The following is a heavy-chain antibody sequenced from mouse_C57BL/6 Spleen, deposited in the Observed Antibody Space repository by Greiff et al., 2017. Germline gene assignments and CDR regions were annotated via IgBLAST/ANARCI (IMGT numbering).Heavy chain of an antibody. CDR1: GFSLTSYG. D-gene: IGHD1-1*01. CDR2: IWSGGST. V-gene: IGHV2-2*01. J-gene: IGHJ3*01. Sequence: VKLVESGPGLVQPSQSLSITCTVSGFSLTSYGVPWVRQSPGKGLEWLGVIWSGGSTAYNAAFISSLSIKKDKSKRQVFFKMNRQQEDDTAKYYCASKYYGSSSFAYWGQGTLVTVSA. CDR3: ASKYYGSSSFAY.